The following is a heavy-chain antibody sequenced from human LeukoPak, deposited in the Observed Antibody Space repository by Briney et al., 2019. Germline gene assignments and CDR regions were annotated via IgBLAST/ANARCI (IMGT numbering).Heavy chain of an antibody. V-gene: IGHV4-4*07. D-gene: IGHD6-19*01. CDR1: GGSISSYY. J-gene: IGHJ4*02. CDR2: IYTSGST. Sequence: SETLSLTCTVSGGSISSYYWSWIRQPAGKGLEWIGRIYTSGSTNYNPSLKSRVTMSVDTSKNQFSLKLSSVTAADTAVYYCARAAVLNRWLVPRGDLYFDYWGQGTLVTVSS. CDR3: ARAAVLNRWLVPRGDLYFDY.